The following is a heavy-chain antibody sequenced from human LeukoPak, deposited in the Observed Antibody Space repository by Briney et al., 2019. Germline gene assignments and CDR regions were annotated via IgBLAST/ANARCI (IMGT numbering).Heavy chain of an antibody. D-gene: IGHD3-10*01. CDR2: IIPIFGIP. J-gene: IGHJ4*02. Sequence: GASVKVSCKASGGTFRTFAISWVRQAPGQGLEWMGGIIPIFGIPDSAQKFQGRVTMTRDTSISTAYMELSSLRSDDTAMYYCARAPASSPFDYWGQGTLVTVSS. CDR3: ARAPASSPFDY. CDR1: GGTFRTFA. V-gene: IGHV1-69*10.